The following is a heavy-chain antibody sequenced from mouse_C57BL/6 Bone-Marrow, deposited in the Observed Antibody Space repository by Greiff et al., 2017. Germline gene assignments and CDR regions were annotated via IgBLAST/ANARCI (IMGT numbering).Heavy chain of an antibody. CDR3: ARIDYWYFDV. V-gene: IGHV1-50*01. CDR2: IDPADSYT. J-gene: IGHJ1*03. Sequence: VQLKQPGAELVKPGASVKLSCKASGYTFTSYWMQWVKQRPGQGLEWIGEIDPADSYTNYNQKFKGKATLTVDTSASTAYMQLSSLTSEDSAVYYCARIDYWYFDVWGTGTTVTVSS. CDR1: GYTFTSYW.